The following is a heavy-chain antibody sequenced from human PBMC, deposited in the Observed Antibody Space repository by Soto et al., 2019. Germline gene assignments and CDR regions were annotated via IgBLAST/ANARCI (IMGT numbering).Heavy chain of an antibody. V-gene: IGHV4-59*01. CDR2: VYNSGST. J-gene: IGHJ4*02. D-gene: IGHD6-13*01. CDR3: ARYRREAVAGYTLDN. Sequence: NPSETLSLTCTVSGGSISSNYWTWIRQPPGKGLEWIGYVYNSGSTNYNPSLKSRVTISGDTSKSQFSLKVNSMTAADTAVYYCARYRREAVAGYTLDNWGQGILVTVSS. CDR1: GGSISSNY.